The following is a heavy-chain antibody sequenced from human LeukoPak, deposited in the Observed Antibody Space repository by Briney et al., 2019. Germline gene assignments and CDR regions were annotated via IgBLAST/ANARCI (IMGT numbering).Heavy chain of an antibody. Sequence: PGGSLRLSCAASGFTFSSYWMHWVRQAPGKEPVWVSHINSDGSITDYTDSVKGRFTISRDSAKDSLYLQMNSLRAEDTAVYYCAVLGITMIGGVWGKGTTVTISS. D-gene: IGHD3-10*02. J-gene: IGHJ6*04. CDR2: INSDGSIT. CDR1: GFTFSSYW. V-gene: IGHV3-74*01. CDR3: AVLGITMIGGV.